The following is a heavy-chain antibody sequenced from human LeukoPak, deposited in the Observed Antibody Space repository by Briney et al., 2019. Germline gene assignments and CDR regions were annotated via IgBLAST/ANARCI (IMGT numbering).Heavy chain of an antibody. CDR1: GGSISSSNW. J-gene: IGHJ4*02. Sequence: SETLSLTCAVSGGSISSSNWWSWVRQPPGKGLEWIGEIYHSGSTNYNPSLKSRVTILVDKSKNQFSLKLSSVTAADTAVYYCARAVAAAGTGGEFDYWGQGTLVTVSS. CDR3: ARAVAAAGTGGEFDY. D-gene: IGHD6-13*01. CDR2: IYHSGST. V-gene: IGHV4-4*02.